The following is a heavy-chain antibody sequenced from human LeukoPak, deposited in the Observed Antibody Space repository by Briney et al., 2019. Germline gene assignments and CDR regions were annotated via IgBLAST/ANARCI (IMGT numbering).Heavy chain of an antibody. Sequence: GGSLRLSCAASGFTFSSYAMHWVRQAPGKGLEWVAVISYDGSNKYYADSVKGRFTISRDNSKNTLYLRMNSLRAEDTAVYYCARGGVEYIVVVPAGFYWGQGTLVTVSS. J-gene: IGHJ4*02. D-gene: IGHD2-2*01. CDR1: GFTFSSYA. V-gene: IGHV3-30-3*01. CDR3: ARGGVEYIVVVPAGFY. CDR2: ISYDGSNK.